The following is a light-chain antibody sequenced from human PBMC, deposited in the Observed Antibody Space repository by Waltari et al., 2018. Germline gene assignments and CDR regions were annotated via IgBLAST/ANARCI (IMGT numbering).Light chain of an antibody. CDR2: LGS. J-gene: IGKJ4*01. CDR3: MQALETPLT. V-gene: IGKV2-28*01. CDR1: QSLLHSNGYNF. Sequence: DIVMTQSPLSLPVTPGESASISCSSSQSLLHSNGYNFLDWYLQKPGQSPQLLIYLGSSRASGVPDRFSGSGSGTDFTLKISRVEAEDVGVYYCMQALETPLTFGEGTKVEIK.